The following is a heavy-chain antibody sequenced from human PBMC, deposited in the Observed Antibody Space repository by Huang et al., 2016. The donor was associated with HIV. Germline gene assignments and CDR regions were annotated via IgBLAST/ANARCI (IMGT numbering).Heavy chain of an antibody. Sequence: QVQLQESGPGLVKASQTLSLTCTVSGGSIGSGSDSWRWIRQPAGKGLEWIGHIYASGSTNSRPSLKSRVTISINASKNQFSLRLTSVTAADTAVYYCARDHYYDSSGYFNWFDPWGQGTLVTVSS. V-gene: IGHV4-61*09. CDR3: ARDHYYDSSGYFNWFDP. J-gene: IGHJ5*02. CDR2: IYASGST. D-gene: IGHD3-22*01. CDR1: GGSIGSGSDS.